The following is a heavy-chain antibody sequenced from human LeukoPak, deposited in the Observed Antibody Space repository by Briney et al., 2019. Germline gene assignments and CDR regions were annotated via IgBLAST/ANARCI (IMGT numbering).Heavy chain of an antibody. CDR3: ARRGYSGYGIYYYMDV. J-gene: IGHJ6*03. V-gene: IGHV4-61*02. Sequence: PSETLPLTCTVSGGSISSGSYYWSWIRQPAGKGLEWIGRIYTSGSTNYNPSLKSRVTISVDTSKNQFSLKLSSVTAADTAVYYCARRGYSGYGIYYYMDVWGKGTTVTISS. D-gene: IGHD5-12*01. CDR1: GGSISSGSYY. CDR2: IYTSGST.